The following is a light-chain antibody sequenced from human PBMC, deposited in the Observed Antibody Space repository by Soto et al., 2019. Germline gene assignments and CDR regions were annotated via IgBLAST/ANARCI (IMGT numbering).Light chain of an antibody. CDR3: VSYTTSASYV. CDR2: EVT. CDR1: SSDVGGYNF. Sequence: QSALTQPASVSGSLGQSITISCTGTSSDVGGYNFVSWYQQHPGKAPKLMIYEVTHRPSGISDRFSGSKSGNTASLTISGLQAEDEADYYCVSYTTSASYVFGTGTKLTVL. V-gene: IGLV2-14*01. J-gene: IGLJ1*01.